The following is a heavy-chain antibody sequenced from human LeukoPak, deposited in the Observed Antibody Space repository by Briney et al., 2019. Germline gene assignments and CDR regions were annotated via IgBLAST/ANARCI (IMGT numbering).Heavy chain of an antibody. CDR1: GGSISSSY. Sequence: SETLSLTCTVSGGSISSSYWSWIRQPPGKGLEWIGYIYYSGSTNYNPSLKSRVTISVDTSKNQFSLKLSSVTAADTAVYYCARRKVDGSGHRDAFDIWGQGTTVTVSS. CDR3: ARRKVDGSGHRDAFDI. D-gene: IGHD3-22*01. CDR2: IYYSGST. J-gene: IGHJ3*02. V-gene: IGHV4-59*08.